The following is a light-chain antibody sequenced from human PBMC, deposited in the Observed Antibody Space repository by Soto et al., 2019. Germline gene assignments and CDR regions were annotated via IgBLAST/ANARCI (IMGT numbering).Light chain of an antibody. J-gene: IGKJ1*01. CDR2: DAS. CDR1: QSISSW. Sequence: DIQMTQSPSTLSASVGDRVTITCRASQSISSWLAWYQQKPGKAPKLLIYDASSLESGVPSRFSGSGSGTEFTLTISSLQPYDFATYYCQQYNSYGTFGQGTKVEIK. V-gene: IGKV1-5*01. CDR3: QQYNSYGT.